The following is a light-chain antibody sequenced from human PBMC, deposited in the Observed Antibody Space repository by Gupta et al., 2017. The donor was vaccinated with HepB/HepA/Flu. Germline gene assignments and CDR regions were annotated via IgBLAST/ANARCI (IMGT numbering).Light chain of an antibody. J-gene: IGKJ5*01. CDR2: EAF. V-gene: IGKV3-11*01. CDR3: QQCSHWPIT. CDR1: ESVSSY. Sequence: EIVLTQSPATLSLSPGERATLSCRARESVSSYLAWYQQKPGQAPRLLLYEAFSRATGIPARCSGSGSGTDFTLTSSSVEPEDFAVYYCQQCSHWPITFGQGTRLEIK.